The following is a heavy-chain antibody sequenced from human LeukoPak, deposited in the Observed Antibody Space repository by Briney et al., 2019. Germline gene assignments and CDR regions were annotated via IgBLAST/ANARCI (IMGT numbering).Heavy chain of an antibody. CDR2: IYYSGST. CDR3: AREAPTSGFYYGMDV. Sequence: PSETLSLTCAVYGGTFSGYYWSWIRQPPGKGLEWIAYIYYSGSTNYNPSLKSRVTISVDTSKNQFSLKLTSVTSADTAVYYCAREAPTSGFYYGMDVWGQGTTVTVSS. V-gene: IGHV4-59*01. D-gene: IGHD3-16*01. J-gene: IGHJ6*02. CDR1: GGTFSGYY.